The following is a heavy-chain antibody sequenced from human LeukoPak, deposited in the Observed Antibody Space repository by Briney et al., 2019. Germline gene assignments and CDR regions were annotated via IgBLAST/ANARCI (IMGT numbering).Heavy chain of an antibody. CDR3: AGLSGGFYDTNDYA. CDR1: GFTFNSYW. V-gene: IGHV3-7*01. J-gene: IGHJ5*02. CDR2: IKQDGSEK. D-gene: IGHD3-22*01. Sequence: GGSLRLSCVASGFTFNSYWMSWVRQAPGKGLEWVANIKQDGSEKCYVDSVKGRFTISRDNAKNSLCLQMNILRVEDTAVYYCAGLSGGFYDTNDYAWGQGTLVTVSS.